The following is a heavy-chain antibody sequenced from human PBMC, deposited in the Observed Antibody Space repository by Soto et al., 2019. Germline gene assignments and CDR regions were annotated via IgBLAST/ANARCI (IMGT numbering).Heavy chain of an antibody. J-gene: IGHJ4*02. CDR1: GDSISSSTYY. CDR2: IYHTGTT. V-gene: IGHV4-39*01. D-gene: IGHD6-6*01. Sequence: SETLSLTCTVSGDSISSSTYYWGWIRRPPGKGLEWIGCIYHTGTTYYNPSLKSRVTISVDTSKSQFSLKLSSVTAADTAVYYCARPYFSSSSMFDYWGQGTLVTVSS. CDR3: ARPYFSSSSMFDY.